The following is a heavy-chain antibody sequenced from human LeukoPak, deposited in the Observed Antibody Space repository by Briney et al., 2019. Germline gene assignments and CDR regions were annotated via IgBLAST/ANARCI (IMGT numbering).Heavy chain of an antibody. CDR1: GGTFSSYA. CDR2: IIPIFGTA. CDR3: ARSQPNYDILTGLTPRVPYYYYGMDV. D-gene: IGHD3-9*01. V-gene: IGHV1-69*13. Sequence: ASVKVSCKASGGTFSSYAISWVRQAPGQGLEWMGGIIPIFGTANYAQKFQGRVTITADESTSTAYMELSSLRSEDTAVYYCARSQPNYDILTGLTPRVPYYYYGMDVWGQGTTVTVSS. J-gene: IGHJ6*02.